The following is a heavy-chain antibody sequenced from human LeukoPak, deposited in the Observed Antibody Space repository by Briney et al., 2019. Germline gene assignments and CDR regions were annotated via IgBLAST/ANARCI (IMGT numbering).Heavy chain of an antibody. D-gene: IGHD5-12*01. CDR3: ATHRSGYDHNY. CDR2: FDPKDGET. J-gene: IGHJ4*02. Sequence: GASVKVSCKLSGYTLTEISMHWVRQAPGKGLEWMGGFDPKDGETTYAQKFQGRITMTEDTSTDTAYMELSSLRSEDTAVYYCATHRSGYDHNYWGQGTLVTVYS. CDR1: GYTLTEIS. V-gene: IGHV1-24*01.